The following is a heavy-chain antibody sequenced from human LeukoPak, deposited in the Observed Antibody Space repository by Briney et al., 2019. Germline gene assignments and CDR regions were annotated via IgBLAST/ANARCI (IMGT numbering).Heavy chain of an antibody. J-gene: IGHJ6*02. CDR2: IYYSGST. CDR3: ARHALYYYDSSGYPSSGMDV. V-gene: IGHV4-59*08. D-gene: IGHD3-22*01. CDR1: GGSISSYY. Sequence: SETLSLTCTVSGGSISSYYWSWIRQPPGKGLEWIGYIYYSGSTNYNPSLKSRVTMSVDTSKNQFSLKLSSVTAADTAVYYCARHALYYYDSSGYPSSGMDVWGQGTTVTVSS.